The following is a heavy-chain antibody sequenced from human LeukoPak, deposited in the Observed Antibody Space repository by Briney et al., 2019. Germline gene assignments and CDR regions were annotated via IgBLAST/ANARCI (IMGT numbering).Heavy chain of an antibody. D-gene: IGHD3-10*01. CDR3: ARIISPENYFYYSFYYYMDV. J-gene: IGHJ6*03. CDR2: ISTSGSTI. V-gene: IGHV3-48*03. CDR1: GFTFSSYE. Sequence: PGGSLRLSCAASGFTFSSYEMNWVRQAPGKGLEWVSYISTSGSTIYYADSVKGRFTISRDNAKNSLYVQMHSLRAEDTAVYYCARIISPENYFYYSFYYYMDVWGKGTTVTVS.